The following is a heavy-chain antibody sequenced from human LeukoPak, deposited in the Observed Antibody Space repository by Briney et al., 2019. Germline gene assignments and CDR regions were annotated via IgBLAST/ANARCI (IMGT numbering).Heavy chain of an antibody. V-gene: IGHV3-30*18. CDR3: AKGVNFRDAFDI. CDR1: GFTFSNYG. CDR2: ISYDGSYK. D-gene: IGHD2-21*01. Sequence: GGSLRLSCAASGFTFSNYGMHWVRQAPGKGLEWVAFISYDGSYKYYADSVKGRFTISRDNSKNTLYLQMNSLRAEDTAVYYCAKGVNFRDAFDIWGQGTMVTVSS. J-gene: IGHJ3*02.